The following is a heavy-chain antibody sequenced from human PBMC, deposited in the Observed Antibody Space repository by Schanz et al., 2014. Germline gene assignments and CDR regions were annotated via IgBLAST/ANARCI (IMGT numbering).Heavy chain of an antibody. CDR1: GDTFSSYT. Sequence: QVQLVQSGPEVKKPGSSVKVSCQAFGDTFSSYTISWVRQAPGQGLEWMGRIVPITGITNYAQRFQGRVTITADKSSDTAYMELSSLRSDDTAVYYCAREFGLYDRGWFDPWGQGTLVTVSS. V-gene: IGHV1-69*08. CDR3: AREFGLYDRGWFDP. J-gene: IGHJ5*02. D-gene: IGHD3-22*01. CDR2: IVPITGIT.